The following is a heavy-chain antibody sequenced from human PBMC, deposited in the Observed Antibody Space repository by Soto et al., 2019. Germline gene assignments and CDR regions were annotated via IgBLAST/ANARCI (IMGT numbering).Heavy chain of an antibody. Sequence: QLQLVESGGGVVQPGTSLRLSCTASGFMFKSYVMHWVRQAPGKGLEWVALTSYDGNKKYYGDSVKGRFTVSRDNSKNTLHLQMDSLRPEDTALYYCARWGTTGGFDLWGHGTLVSVSS. CDR2: TSYDGNKK. CDR3: ARWGTTGGFDL. J-gene: IGHJ4*01. CDR1: GFMFKSYV. V-gene: IGHV3-30*19. D-gene: IGHD3-16*01.